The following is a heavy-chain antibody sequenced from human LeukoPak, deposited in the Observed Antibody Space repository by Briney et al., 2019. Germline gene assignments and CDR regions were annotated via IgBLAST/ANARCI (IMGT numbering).Heavy chain of an antibody. CDR2: INPNSGGT. CDR3: ARDPAPIPGDYYYGMDV. D-gene: IGHD2-21*01. CDR1: GYTFTGYY. J-gene: IGHJ6*02. V-gene: IGHV1-2*02. Sequence: ASVKVSCKASGYTFTGYYMHWVRQAPGQGLEWMGWINPNSGGTNYAQKFQGRVTITRDTSTSTVYMELSSLRSEDTAVYYCARDPAPIPGDYYYGMDVWGQGTTVTVSS.